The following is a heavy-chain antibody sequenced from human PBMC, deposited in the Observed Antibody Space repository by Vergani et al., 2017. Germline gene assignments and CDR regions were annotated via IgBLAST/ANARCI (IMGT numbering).Heavy chain of an antibody. V-gene: IGHV3-23*04. CDR1: GFTVSSNY. J-gene: IGHJ4*02. CDR3: AKVGRGWNDGYFDY. Sequence: EVQLVETGGGLIQPGGSLRLSCAASGFTVSSNYMSWVRQAPGKGLEWVSAISGSGGSTYYADSVKGRFTISRDNSKNTLYLQMNSLRAEDTAVYYCAKVGRGWNDGYFDYWGQGTLVTVSS. CDR2: ISGSGGST. D-gene: IGHD1-1*01.